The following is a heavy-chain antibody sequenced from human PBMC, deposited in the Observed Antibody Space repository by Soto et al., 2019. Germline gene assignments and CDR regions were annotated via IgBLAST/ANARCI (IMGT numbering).Heavy chain of an antibody. J-gene: IGHJ4*02. D-gene: IGHD1-26*01. V-gene: IGHV1-2*02. CDR3: AGGILGVYYDPGY. CDR1: GYTFTGYY. Sequence: ASVKVSCKASGYTFTGYYMHWVRQAPGQVLEWMGLINPNSGGTNYAQKFQGRVTMTRDTSISTPYMELSRLRSDDTAVYYCAGGILGVYYDPGYGGQGTLVTVSS. CDR2: INPNSGGT.